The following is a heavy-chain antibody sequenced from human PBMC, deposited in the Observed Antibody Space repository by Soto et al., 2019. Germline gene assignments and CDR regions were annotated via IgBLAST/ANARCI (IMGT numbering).Heavy chain of an antibody. CDR2: IGGTDGDSDGVP. CDR3: VKRGRNWGAFDF. D-gene: IGHD7-27*01. V-gene: IGHV3-23*01. CDR1: GFILNNYA. J-gene: IGHJ3*01. Sequence: VQLLESGGDLVQPGGSLRLSCVASGFILNNYAMSWVRQAPGTGLEWVSTIGGTDGDSDGVPWYEDSVKGRFAISREISANTLFLPMDNLRAEDSALYYCVKRGRNWGAFDFWGQGTTVVVSS.